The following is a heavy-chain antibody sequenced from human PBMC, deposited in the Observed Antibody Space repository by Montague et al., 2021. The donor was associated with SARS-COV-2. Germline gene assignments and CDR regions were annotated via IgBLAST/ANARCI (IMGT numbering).Heavy chain of an antibody. V-gene: IGHV3-30-3*01. Sequence: SLRLSCVASGFTFSSYAMHWVRQAPGKGLEWVAVVSYDGSNKYYSDSXKGRFTISRDNSKNTLYLQMNSLRAEDTAVYYWARDKGGERLLWFGELFTHNWFDPWGQGTLVTVSS. CDR3: ARDKGGERLLWFGELFTHNWFDP. J-gene: IGHJ5*02. D-gene: IGHD3-10*01. CDR1: GFTFSSYA. CDR2: VSYDGSNK.